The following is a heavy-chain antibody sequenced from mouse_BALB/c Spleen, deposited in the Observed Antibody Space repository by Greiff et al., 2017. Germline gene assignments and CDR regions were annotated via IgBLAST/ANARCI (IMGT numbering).Heavy chain of an antibody. CDR2: ISDGGSYT. J-gene: IGHJ3*01. CDR3: ARATIGTTSWFAY. CDR1: GFTFSDYY. D-gene: IGHD2-14*01. V-gene: IGHV5-4*02. Sequence: EVQVVESGGGLVKPGGSLKLSCAASGFTFSDYYMYWVRQTPEKRLEWVATISDGGSYTYYPDSVKGRFTISRDNAKNNLYLQMSSLKSEDTAMYYCARATIGTTSWFAYWGQGTLVTVSA.